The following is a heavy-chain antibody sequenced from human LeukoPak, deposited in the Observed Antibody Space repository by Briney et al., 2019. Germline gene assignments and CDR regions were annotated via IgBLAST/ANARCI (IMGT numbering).Heavy chain of an antibody. J-gene: IGHJ6*03. CDR3: ARDPPLFLYSSSLLTPEYMDV. D-gene: IGHD6-13*01. CDR2: IYTSGST. V-gene: IGHV4-4*07. CDR1: GGSISSYY. Sequence: PSETLSLTCTVSGGSISSYYWSWIRQPAGKGLEWIGRIYTSGSTNYNPSLKSRVTMSVDTSKNQFSLKLSPVTAADTAVYYCARDPPLFLYSSSLLTPEYMDVWGKGTPVTVSS.